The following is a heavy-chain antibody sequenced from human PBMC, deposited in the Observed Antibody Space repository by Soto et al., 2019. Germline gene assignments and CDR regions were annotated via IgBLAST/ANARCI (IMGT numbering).Heavy chain of an antibody. Sequence: AGGSLRLSCAASGFTFSSYGMHWVRQAPGKGLEWVAVIWYDGSNKYYADSVKGRFTISRDNSKNTLYLQMNSLRAEDTAVYYCARDRVVTRYYYYGMDVWGQGTTVTVSS. J-gene: IGHJ6*02. CDR2: IWYDGSNK. D-gene: IGHD2-21*02. CDR1: GFTFSSYG. CDR3: ARDRVVTRYYYYGMDV. V-gene: IGHV3-33*01.